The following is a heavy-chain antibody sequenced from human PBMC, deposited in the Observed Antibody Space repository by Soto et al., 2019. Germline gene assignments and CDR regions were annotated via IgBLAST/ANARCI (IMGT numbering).Heavy chain of an antibody. CDR2: IYTSGST. D-gene: IGHD6-13*01. CDR1: GVTISTYY. CDR3: GRGIGYSTAGYYYYGLDV. V-gene: IGHV4-4*07. Sequence: SETLSLTCAVSGVTISTYYWNWIRQPAGKGLEWIGRIYTSGSTNYNPSLKSRVTMSVDTSKNQFSLKLSSVTAADTAVYYCGRGIGYSTAGYYYYGLDVCGQGTTVTVSS. J-gene: IGHJ6*02.